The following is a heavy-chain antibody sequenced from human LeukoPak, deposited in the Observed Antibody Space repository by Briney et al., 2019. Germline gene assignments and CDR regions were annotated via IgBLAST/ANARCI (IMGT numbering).Heavy chain of an antibody. V-gene: IGHV3-9*01. Sequence: PGGSLRLSCAASGFTFDDYAMQWVRQAPGKGLEWVSGISWNGGSIGYAASVTGRFTISRDNAKNSLYLQMNSLRAEDTALYYCARTPMRRITMVRGVIPPLVGMDVWGQGTTVTVSS. CDR2: ISWNGGSI. CDR3: ARTPMRRITMVRGVIPPLVGMDV. D-gene: IGHD3-10*01. CDR1: GFTFDDYA. J-gene: IGHJ6*02.